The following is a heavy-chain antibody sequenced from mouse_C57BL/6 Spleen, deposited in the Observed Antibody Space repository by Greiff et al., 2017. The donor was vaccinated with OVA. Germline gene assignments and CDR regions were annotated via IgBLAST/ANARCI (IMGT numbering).Heavy chain of an antibody. V-gene: IGHV1-9*01. D-gene: IGHD1-1*01. CDR1: GYTFTGYW. Sequence: QVQLQQSGAELMKPGASVKLSCKATGYTFTGYWIEWVKQRPGHGLEWIGEFLPGSGSTNYNEKFKGKATFTADTSSNTAYRQLSRLTTEDSAIYYCARWGYYYGSSPYWYFDVWGTGTTVTVSS. CDR2: FLPGSGST. J-gene: IGHJ1*03. CDR3: ARWGYYYGSSPYWYFDV.